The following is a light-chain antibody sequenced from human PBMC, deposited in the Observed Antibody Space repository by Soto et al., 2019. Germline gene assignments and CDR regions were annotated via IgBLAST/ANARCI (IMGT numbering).Light chain of an antibody. CDR2: DDT. J-gene: IGLJ1*01. Sequence: QSVLTQPPSVSAAPGHNVTISCSGSSSNIGGNSVSWYQQLPATAPKLLIYDDTRRPSGIPDRFSGSKSGTSATLGITGFQTGAEADYYCGSWDSSMSADVFGTGTKVTVL. V-gene: IGLV1-51*01. CDR1: SSNIGGNS. CDR3: GSWDSSMSADV.